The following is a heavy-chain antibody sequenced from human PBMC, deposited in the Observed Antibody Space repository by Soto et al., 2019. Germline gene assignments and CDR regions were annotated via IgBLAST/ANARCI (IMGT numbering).Heavy chain of an antibody. CDR2: IGGSGGST. V-gene: IGHV3-23*01. CDR1: GFTFSSYA. D-gene: IGHD6-6*01. CDR3: AKTRPGNSPENGAFDI. J-gene: IGHJ3*02. Sequence: GGSLRLSCAASGFTFSSYAMAWVRQAPGKGLEWVSAIGGSGGSTFYGDSEQGRLTISRDNSKNTLYLQMKSLRAEDTAVYFCAKTRPGNSPENGAFDIWGQGTMVTVSS.